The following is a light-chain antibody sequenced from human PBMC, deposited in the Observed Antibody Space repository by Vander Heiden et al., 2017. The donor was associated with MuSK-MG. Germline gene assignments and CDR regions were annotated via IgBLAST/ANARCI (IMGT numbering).Light chain of an antibody. CDR2: AAS. Sequence: IQMTQSPSSLSASVGDRVTITCRASQSISSYLNWYQLKPGKAPKLLIYAASTLQSGVPSRFSGRGSGTEFTLTISSLQPEDFATYYCQQSYSIAIAFGGGTKVEIK. J-gene: IGKJ4*01. CDR3: QQSYSIAIA. CDR1: QSISSY. V-gene: IGKV1-39*01.